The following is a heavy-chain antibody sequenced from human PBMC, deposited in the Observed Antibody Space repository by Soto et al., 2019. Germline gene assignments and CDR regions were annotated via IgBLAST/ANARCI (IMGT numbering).Heavy chain of an antibody. V-gene: IGHV4-4*07. D-gene: IGHD2-15*01. J-gene: IGHJ5*02. CDR2: IYTSGST. Sequence: PSETLSLTCTVSGGSISSYYWSWIRQPAGKGLEWIGRIYTSGSTNYNPSLKSRVTMSVDTSKNQFSLKLSSVTAADTAVYYCARDGGRYCSGGSCDWFEPWGQGTLVTVSS. CDR1: GGSISSYY. CDR3: ARDGGRYCSGGSCDWFEP.